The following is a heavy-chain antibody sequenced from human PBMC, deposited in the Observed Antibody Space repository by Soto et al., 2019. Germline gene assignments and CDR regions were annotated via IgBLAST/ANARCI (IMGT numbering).Heavy chain of an antibody. D-gene: IGHD3-3*01. CDR1: GVTCSSYG. V-gene: IGHV3-48*03. CDR2: ISSSGSTI. CDR3: ASGGRFLEWLPSYGMDV. Sequence: GGSLRLLCAASGVTCSSYGMNWIRQSPGKGLEWVSYISSSGSTIYYADCVKGRFTISRDNAKNSLYLQMNSLRAEDTAVYYCASGGRFLEWLPSYGMDVWGQGTTVTVSS. J-gene: IGHJ6*02.